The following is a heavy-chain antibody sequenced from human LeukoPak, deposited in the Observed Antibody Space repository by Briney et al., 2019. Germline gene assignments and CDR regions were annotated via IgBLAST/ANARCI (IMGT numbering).Heavy chain of an antibody. V-gene: IGHV3-15*05. CDR2: IKSKTDGGTT. CDR1: GFTFSNAW. D-gene: IGHD6-13*01. J-gene: IGHJ4*02. Sequence: GGSLRLSCAASGFTFSNAWMSWVRQAPGKGLEWVGRIKSKTDGGTTDYAAPVKGRFTISRDDSKNTLYLQMNSLRPEDTALYYCVKEYGSSWYNWGQGTLVTVSS. CDR3: VKEYGSSWYN.